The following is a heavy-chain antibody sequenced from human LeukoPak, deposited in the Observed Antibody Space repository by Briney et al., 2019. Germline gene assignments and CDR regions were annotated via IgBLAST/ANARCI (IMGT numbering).Heavy chain of an antibody. Sequence: GGSLRLSCAASGFTFNKYSMDWVRQAPGKGLEWVSSISTSSSYIYYADSVKGRFTISRDNVKNSLYLQMNSLRAEDTAVYFCARGRSGVSGYDSPFDYWGPGSLVTVSS. V-gene: IGHV3-21*06. CDR1: GFTFNKYS. CDR2: ISTSSSYI. CDR3: ARGRSGVSGYDSPFDY. D-gene: IGHD5-12*01. J-gene: IGHJ4*02.